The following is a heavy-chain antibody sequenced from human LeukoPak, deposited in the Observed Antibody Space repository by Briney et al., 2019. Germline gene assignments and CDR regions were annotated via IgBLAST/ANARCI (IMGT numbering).Heavy chain of an antibody. J-gene: IGHJ4*02. CDR1: GFTLNSYT. CDR3: ARDSAAAAGAPDY. Sequence: GGSLRLSCAASGFTLNSYTMNWVRQAPGRGLEWVSSISGSSTYIYYADSLKGRFTISRDNAKNSLYLQMNSLRAGDTAVYYCARDSAAAAGAPDYRGQGTLVTVSS. V-gene: IGHV3-21*01. D-gene: IGHD6-13*01. CDR2: ISGSSTYI.